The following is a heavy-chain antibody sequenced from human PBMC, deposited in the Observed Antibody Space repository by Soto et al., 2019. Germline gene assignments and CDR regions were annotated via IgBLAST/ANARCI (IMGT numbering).Heavy chain of an antibody. D-gene: IGHD3-10*01. V-gene: IGHV1-46*01. CDR1: GYTFTNSY. CDR3: ARDRYYGSGTYNYFDY. J-gene: IGHJ4*02. Sequence: GASVKVSCKASGYTFTNSYMHWVRQAPGQGLEWMGIINPSGGSTSYPQNFQGRVTMTRDRSASTAYMELSSLRSEDTAVYYCARDRYYGSGTYNYFDYWGQGALVTVSS. CDR2: INPSGGST.